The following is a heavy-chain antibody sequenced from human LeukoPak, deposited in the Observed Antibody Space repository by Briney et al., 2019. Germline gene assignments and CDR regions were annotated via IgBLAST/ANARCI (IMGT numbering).Heavy chain of an antibody. J-gene: IGHJ2*01. V-gene: IGHV3-66*01. CDR1: GFTVSNNY. CDR2: LYSGGNT. D-gene: IGHD1-1*01. CDR3: ATSPATGNIYFDL. Sequence: GGSVRLSCAASGFTVSNNYMGWVRQPPGKGLEWVSVLYSGGNTYYADSVKGRFIISRDNSKNTLYLQMNSLRAEDTAVYYCATSPATGNIYFDLWGRGTLVTVSS.